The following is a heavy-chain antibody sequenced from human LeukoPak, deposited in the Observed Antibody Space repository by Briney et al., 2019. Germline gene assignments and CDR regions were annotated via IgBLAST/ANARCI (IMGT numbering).Heavy chain of an antibody. CDR2: INHSGST. D-gene: IGHD4-23*01. Sequence: KPSETLSLTCAVYGGSFSGYYWSWIRQPPGKGLEWIGEINHSGSTNYNPSLKSRVTISVDTSKNQFSLKLSSVTAADTAVYYCARAHDYGGNPDYWGQGTQVTVSS. CDR1: GGSFSGYY. CDR3: ARAHDYGGNPDY. V-gene: IGHV4-34*01. J-gene: IGHJ4*02.